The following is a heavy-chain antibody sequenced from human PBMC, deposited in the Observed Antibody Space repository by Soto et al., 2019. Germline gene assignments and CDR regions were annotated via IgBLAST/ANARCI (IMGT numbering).Heavy chain of an antibody. J-gene: IGHJ6*02. CDR1: GYSISSGYY. CDR3: AREAGYDYYYYYGMDV. D-gene: IGHD5-12*01. V-gene: IGHV4-38-2*02. CDR2: IYHSGST. Sequence: SETLSLTCTVSGYSISSGYYWGWIRQPPGKGLEWIGSIYHSGSTYYNPPLKSRVTISVDTSKNQFSLKLSSGTAADTAVYYCAREAGYDYYYYYGMDVWGQGTTVTVSS.